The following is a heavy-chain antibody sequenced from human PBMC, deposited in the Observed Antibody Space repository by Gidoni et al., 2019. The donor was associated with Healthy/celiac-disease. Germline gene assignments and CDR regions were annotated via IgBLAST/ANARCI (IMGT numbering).Heavy chain of an antibody. V-gene: IGHV3-21*01. J-gene: IGHJ5*02. CDR1: GFTFSSYS. CDR2: ISSSSSYI. CDR3: ARDRGDNWNYATLFDP. Sequence: EVQLVASGGGLVKPGGSLRRSCAAYGFTFSSYSMNWVRQAPGKGLTWVSSISSSSSYIYYADSVKGRFTISRDNAKNSLYLQMNSLIAEDTAVYYCARDRGDNWNYATLFDPWGQGTLVTVSS. D-gene: IGHD1-7*01.